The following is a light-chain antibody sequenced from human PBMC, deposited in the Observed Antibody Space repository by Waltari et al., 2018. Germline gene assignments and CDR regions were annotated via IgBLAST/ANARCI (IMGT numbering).Light chain of an antibody. J-gene: IGLJ1*01. CDR2: DVA. Sequence: QSALTQPRSVSGSPGQSVTISCTGTSSNVGSFDYVSWYQHHPGKAPKLLIYDVAKRPPRVPHRFAVSKSGNTASLTITGLQTEDEADYYCCSYTGTNTFVLGTGTAITVL. CDR3: CSYTGTNTFV. V-gene: IGLV2-11*01. CDR1: SSNVGSFDY.